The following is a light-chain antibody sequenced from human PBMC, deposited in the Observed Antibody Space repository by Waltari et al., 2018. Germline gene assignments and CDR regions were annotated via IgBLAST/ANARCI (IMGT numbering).Light chain of an antibody. CDR2: RDN. V-gene: IGLV1-44*01. CDR1: SSNIENHA. CDR3: ASWDGNLNGYV. J-gene: IGLJ1*01. Sequence: QSVLTQPPSASGTPGQRVTISCSGSSSNIENHALNWYQQLPGTAPKLLIYRDNQPPSGVPDRFAGSKSGTSASLAISGLQSEDEAEYFCASWDGNLNGYVFGSGTTVTAL.